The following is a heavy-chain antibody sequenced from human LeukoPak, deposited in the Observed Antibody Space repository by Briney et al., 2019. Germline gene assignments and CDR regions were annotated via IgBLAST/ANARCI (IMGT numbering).Heavy chain of an antibody. CDR1: GFTFSNYG. J-gene: IGHJ4*02. CDR3: VKDNPLDY. V-gene: IGHV3-30*02. D-gene: IGHD1-14*01. Sequence: GGSLRLSCGASGFTFSNYGMLWVRQAPGKGLEWVAFIRYDGSNKLYADSMKGRFTISRDNSKNTLYLHINSLRAEDTAVYYCVKDNPLDYWGQGTLVTVSS. CDR2: IRYDGSNK.